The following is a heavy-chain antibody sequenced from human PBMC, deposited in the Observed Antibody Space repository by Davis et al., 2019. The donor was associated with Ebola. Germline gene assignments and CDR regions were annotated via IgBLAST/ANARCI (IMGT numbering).Heavy chain of an antibody. CDR1: GGSVSSGSYY. CDR2: IYYSGST. Sequence: SETLSLTCTVSGGSVSSGSYYWSWIRQPPGKGLEWIGYIYYSGSTNYNPTLKSRVTISVDTSKNQFSLKLSSVTAAYTAVYYCARDYYGSGSYYKRPYYYGMDVWGQGTTVTVSS. V-gene: IGHV4-61*01. D-gene: IGHD3-10*01. CDR3: ARDYYGSGSYYKRPYYYGMDV. J-gene: IGHJ6*02.